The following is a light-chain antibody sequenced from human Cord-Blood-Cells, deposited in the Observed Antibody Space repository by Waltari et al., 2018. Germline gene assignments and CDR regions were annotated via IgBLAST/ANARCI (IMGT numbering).Light chain of an antibody. J-gene: IGKJ4*01. Sequence: EIVMTQSPATLSVSLGESATLSCRASQSVSSNLAWYQQKPGQAPRLLIYGASTRATGIPARFSSSGSGTEFTLTISSLQSEDFAVYYCQQYNNWLTFGGGTKVEIK. CDR2: GAS. V-gene: IGKV3-15*01. CDR3: QQYNNWLT. CDR1: QSVSSN.